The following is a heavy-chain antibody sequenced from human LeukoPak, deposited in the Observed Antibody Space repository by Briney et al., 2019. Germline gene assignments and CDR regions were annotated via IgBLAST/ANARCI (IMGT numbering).Heavy chain of an antibody. Sequence: PSETLSLTCTVSNGSISTYYWSWVRQPAGKGLEWIGRISASGSTNYNPSLKSRVTMSLDTSKNQFSLKPSSVTAADTAVYYCAREITVTRPFDYWGPGTLVTVSS. CDR3: AREITVTRPFDY. V-gene: IGHV4-4*07. J-gene: IGHJ4*02. CDR2: ISASGST. CDR1: NGSISTYY. D-gene: IGHD4-17*01.